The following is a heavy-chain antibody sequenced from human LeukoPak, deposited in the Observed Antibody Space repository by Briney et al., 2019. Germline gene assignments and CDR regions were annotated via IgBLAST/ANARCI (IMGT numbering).Heavy chain of an antibody. V-gene: IGHV3-21*01. J-gene: IGHJ4*02. CDR3: ARMWPREGYFDY. CDR1: EVTFSTYA. CDR2: ISSSSSYI. Sequence: GGSLRLSCAASEVTFSTYAMNWVRQAPGKGLEWVSSISSSSSYIYYADSVKGRFTISRDNAKNSLYLQMNSLRAEDTAVYYCARMWPREGYFDYWGQGTLVTVSS. D-gene: IGHD2-21*01.